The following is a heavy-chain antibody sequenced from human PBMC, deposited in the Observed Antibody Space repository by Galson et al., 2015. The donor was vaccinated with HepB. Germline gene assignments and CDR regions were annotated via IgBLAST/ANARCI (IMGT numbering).Heavy chain of an antibody. D-gene: IGHD3-16*02. V-gene: IGHV1-18*01. CDR2: ISASNGNT. CDR1: GYTFTSYG. J-gene: IGHJ4*02. Sequence: SVKVSCKASGYTFTSYGISWVRQAPGQGLEWMGWISASNGNTNYAQKLQGRVAVTSDTSTSTAYMELRSLRSDDTAVYYCAKAGPYDWGSYRWDYWGQGTLVTVSS. CDR3: AKAGPYDWGSYRWDY.